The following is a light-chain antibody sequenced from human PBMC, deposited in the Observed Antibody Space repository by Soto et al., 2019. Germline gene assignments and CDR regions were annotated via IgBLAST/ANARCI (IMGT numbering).Light chain of an antibody. CDR2: SAS. V-gene: IGKV1-27*01. CDR3: QKYNSAPQK. Sequence: DIQMTQSPSSLSASVGDRVTITCRASQGINNYLAWYQQKQGTVPKLLIYSASTLQSGVPSRFSGSGSGTDFNLPISSLQPEDVATYCCQKYNSAPQKFGQGTKLEIK. CDR1: QGINNY. J-gene: IGKJ1*01.